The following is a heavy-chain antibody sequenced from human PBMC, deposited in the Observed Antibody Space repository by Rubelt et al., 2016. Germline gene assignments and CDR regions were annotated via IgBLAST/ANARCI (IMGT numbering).Heavy chain of an antibody. CDR1: GYTFTGYY. V-gene: IGHV1-2*04. CDR3: ARDRSHLMITFGGVLDY. D-gene: IGHD3-16*01. Sequence: QVQLAQSGAEVKKPGASVKVSCKASGYTFTGYYMHWVRQAPGQGLEWMGWINPNSGGTNYAQKFQGWVTMTRDTSISTAYMELSRLRSDDTAVYYCARDRSHLMITFGGVLDYWGQGTLVTVSS. CDR2: INPNSGGT. J-gene: IGHJ4*02.